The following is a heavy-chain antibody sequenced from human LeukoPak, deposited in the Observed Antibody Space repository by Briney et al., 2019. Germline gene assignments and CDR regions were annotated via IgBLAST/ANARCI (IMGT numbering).Heavy chain of an antibody. CDR2: IRSKAYGGTT. CDR1: GFTFGDYA. CDR3: TAEYEGSGSACEI. D-gene: IGHD2/OR15-2a*01. Sequence: PGRSLRLSCTASGFTFGDYAMSWFRQAPGKGLEWVGFIRSKAYGGTTEYAASVKGRFTISRDNSKNTLQMNSLKTEDTAVYYCTAEYEGSGSACEIWGQGTRVTVSS. V-gene: IGHV3-49*03. J-gene: IGHJ3*02.